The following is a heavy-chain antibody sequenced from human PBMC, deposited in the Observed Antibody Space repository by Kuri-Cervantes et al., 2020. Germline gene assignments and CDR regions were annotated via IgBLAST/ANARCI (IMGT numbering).Heavy chain of an antibody. Sequence: GESLKISCAASGFTFSSYSMNWVRQAPGKGLEWVGRIRSKANSYATAYAASVKGRFTISRDDSKNTAYLQMNSLKTEDTAVYYCTTRITMIVGLRDYWGQGTLVTVSS. CDR2: IRSKANSYAT. D-gene: IGHD3-22*01. V-gene: IGHV3-73*01. J-gene: IGHJ4*02. CDR3: TTRITMIVGLRDY. CDR1: GFTFSSYS.